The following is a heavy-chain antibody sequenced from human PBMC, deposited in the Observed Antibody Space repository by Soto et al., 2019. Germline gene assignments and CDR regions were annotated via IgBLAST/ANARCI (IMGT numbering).Heavy chain of an antibody. Sequence: SETLSLTCNVSNSPISDFYWSWFRQPPGQGLEWVGYIYYTGTTTYNPSLRSRVGISIDASKSQFSLDLRSVTAADTAVYYCARLGGYYQAFDSWGHGALVTVSS. D-gene: IGHD3-22*01. V-gene: IGHV4-59*08. CDR1: NSPISDFY. J-gene: IGHJ4*01. CDR2: IYYTGTT. CDR3: ARLGGYYQAFDS.